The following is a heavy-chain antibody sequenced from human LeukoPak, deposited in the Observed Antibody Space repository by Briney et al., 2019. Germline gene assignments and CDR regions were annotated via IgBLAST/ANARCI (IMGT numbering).Heavy chain of an antibody. D-gene: IGHD3-10*01. Sequence: ASVKVSCKASGYTFTSYGISWVRQAAGQGLEWMGWISAYNSNTNYAQKLQGRVTMTTDTSTSTAYMELRSLRSDDTAVYYCARDLRITMVRGLARFDYWGQGTLVTVSS. CDR1: GYTFTSYG. CDR3: ARDLRITMVRGLARFDY. V-gene: IGHV1-18*04. J-gene: IGHJ4*02. CDR2: ISAYNSNT.